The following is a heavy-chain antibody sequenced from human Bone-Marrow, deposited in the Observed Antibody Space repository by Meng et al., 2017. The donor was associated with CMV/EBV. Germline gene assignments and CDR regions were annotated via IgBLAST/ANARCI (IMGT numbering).Heavy chain of an antibody. D-gene: IGHD3-3*01. V-gene: IGHV1-46*01. CDR1: GYTFTSYY. CDR2: INPSGGST. Sequence: ASVKVSCKASGYTFTSYYMHWVRQAPGQGLEWMGIINPSGGSTSYGQKFQGRVTMTRDTSTSTVYMELSRLGSEDTAVYYCARDYYDFWSGYSSLLMDVWGQGTTVTVSS. CDR3: ARDYYDFWSGYSSLLMDV. J-gene: IGHJ6*02.